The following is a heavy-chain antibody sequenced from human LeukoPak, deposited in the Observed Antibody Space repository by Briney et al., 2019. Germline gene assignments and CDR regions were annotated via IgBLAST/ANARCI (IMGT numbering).Heavy chain of an antibody. CDR2: ISWNSGSI. CDR1: GFTFDDYA. J-gene: IGHJ4*02. D-gene: IGHD6-13*01. CDR3: AKGRIHLVAAAVHFDY. Sequence: PGRSLRLSCAASGFTFDDYAMHWVRQAPGKGLEWVSGISWNSGSIGYADSVKGRFTISRDNAKNSLYLQMNSLRAEDTALYYCAKGRIHLVAAAVHFDYWGQGTLVTVSS. V-gene: IGHV3-9*01.